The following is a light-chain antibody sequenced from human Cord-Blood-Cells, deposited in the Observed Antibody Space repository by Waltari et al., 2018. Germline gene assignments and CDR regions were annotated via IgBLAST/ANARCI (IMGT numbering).Light chain of an antibody. CDR1: SSDAGSSNL. J-gene: IGLJ3*02. CDR2: EGS. CDR3: CSYAGSSTWV. Sequence: QSALTQPASVSGSPGQSITISCTGTSSDAGSSNLAPWYQQHPGKAPKLMIYEGSKRPSGVSNRFSGSKSGNTASLTISGLQAEDEADYYCCSYAGSSTWVFGGGTKLTVL. V-gene: IGLV2-23*01.